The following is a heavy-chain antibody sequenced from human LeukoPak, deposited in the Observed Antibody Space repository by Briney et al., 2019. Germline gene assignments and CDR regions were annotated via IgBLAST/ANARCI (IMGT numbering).Heavy chain of an antibody. D-gene: IGHD2-15*01. CDR2: ISAYNGNT. CDR3: ARALLGRHCSGGSCYSFGY. J-gene: IGHJ4*02. CDR1: GYTFTSYG. Sequence: GASVKVSCKASGYTFTSYGISWVRQAPGQGLEWMGWISAYNGNTNYAQKLQGRVTMTTDTSTSTAYMELRSLRSDDTAVYYCARALLGRHCSGGSCYSFGYWGQGTLVTVSS. V-gene: IGHV1-18*04.